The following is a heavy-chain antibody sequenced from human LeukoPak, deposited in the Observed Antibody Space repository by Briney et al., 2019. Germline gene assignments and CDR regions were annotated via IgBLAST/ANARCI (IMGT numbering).Heavy chain of an antibody. V-gene: IGHV3-48*01. CDR2: IRSRDRTI. CDR1: GFTFSSYG. Sequence: HAGGSLRLSCAASGFTFSSYGMSWVRQAPGKGLEWVSYIRSRDRTIYYADSVKGRFTISTDNAENSLYLQMNSLRTEDTAVYYCARDHRWGFDYWGRGTLVTVSS. D-gene: IGHD7-27*01. CDR3: ARDHRWGFDY. J-gene: IGHJ4*02.